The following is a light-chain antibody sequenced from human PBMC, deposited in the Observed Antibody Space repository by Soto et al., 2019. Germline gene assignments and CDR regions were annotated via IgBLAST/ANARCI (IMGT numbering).Light chain of an antibody. CDR2: IEGRGGY. V-gene: IGLV4-60*03. Sequence: QSVLTQSASASASLGPSVTLTCTLSSGDRSYLIAWHQQQPGKAPRSLMKIEGRGGYNKGSGVPDRCSASSSRADRYLTTSHHPAEEEADYCCESSDSNTGVFGGGTKVTVL. CDR1: SGDRSYL. J-gene: IGLJ2*01. CDR3: ESSDSNTGV.